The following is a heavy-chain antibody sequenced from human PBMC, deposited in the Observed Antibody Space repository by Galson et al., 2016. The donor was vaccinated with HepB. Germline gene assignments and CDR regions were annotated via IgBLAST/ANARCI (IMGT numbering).Heavy chain of an antibody. V-gene: IGHV4-31*03. Sequence: TLSLTCTVSGASISSGRYYWSWIRQRPGRGLEWIGYIYYSGTTYYNPSLESRITITVDTSRNQFSLKLTSVTAADTAVYFCARNKDYNYFDPWGQGTQVTVSS. CDR3: ARNKDYNYFDP. J-gene: IGHJ5*02. CDR1: GASISSGRYY. CDR2: IYYSGTT.